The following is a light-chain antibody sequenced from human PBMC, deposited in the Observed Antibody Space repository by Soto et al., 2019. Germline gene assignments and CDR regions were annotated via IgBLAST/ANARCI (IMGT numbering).Light chain of an antibody. V-gene: IGLV1-47*01. CDR3: AAWDDSLRGVV. J-gene: IGLJ2*01. CDR1: SSNVGSNY. CDR2: KNN. Sequence: QPVLTQPPSASGTPGQRVTISCSGGSSNVGSNYVYWYQQLPGTAPKLLIHKNNQRPSGVPDRFSGSKSGTSASLAISGLRSEDEADYYCAAWDDSLRGVVFGGGTKLTVL.